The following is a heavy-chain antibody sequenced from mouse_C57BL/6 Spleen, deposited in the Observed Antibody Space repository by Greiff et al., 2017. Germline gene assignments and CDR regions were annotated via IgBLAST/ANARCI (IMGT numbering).Heavy chain of an antibody. CDR1: GYTFTDYY. D-gene: IGHD1-1*01. CDR2: INPNNGGT. CDR3: GRGDYGSGHWFDY. Sequence: EVQLQQSGPELVKPGASVKISCKASGYTFTDYYMNWVKQSHGKSLEWIGDINPNNGGTSYNQKFKGKATLTVDKSSSTAYMQLRSLTSEDSAVYYCGRGDYGSGHWFDYWGQGTLVTVSA. V-gene: IGHV1-26*01. J-gene: IGHJ3*01.